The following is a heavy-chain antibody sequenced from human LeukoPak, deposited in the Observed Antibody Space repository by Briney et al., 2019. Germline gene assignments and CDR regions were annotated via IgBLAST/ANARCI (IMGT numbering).Heavy chain of an antibody. CDR1: GFTFSSYG. J-gene: IGHJ4*02. D-gene: IGHD5-18*01. Sequence: GGSLRLSCAASGFTFSSYGMSWIRQAPGKGLEWVSYISSGGSNTYYADSVKGRFTISRDNAKKSLYLQMNSLRAEDTAVYYCARDADTAMVTGRFDKWGQGTLVTVSS. V-gene: IGHV3-48*04. CDR3: ARDADTAMVTGRFDK. CDR2: ISSGGSNT.